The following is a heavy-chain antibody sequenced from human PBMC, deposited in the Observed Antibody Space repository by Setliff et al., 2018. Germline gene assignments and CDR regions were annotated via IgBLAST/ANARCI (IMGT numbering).Heavy chain of an antibody. Sequence: ASVKVSCKASGYIFRDYYIHWVRQAPGQGLEWMGWINPNSGGREYAEAFQGRVTMTGDTSIRTAFMELSGLTSDDTAVYCCAGPFDVGPYPRPIDGLDLWGQGTRVTVSS. J-gene: IGHJ3*01. D-gene: IGHD3-9*01. CDR2: INPNSGGR. CDR3: AGPFDVGPYPRPIDGLDL. CDR1: GYIFRDYY. V-gene: IGHV1-2*02.